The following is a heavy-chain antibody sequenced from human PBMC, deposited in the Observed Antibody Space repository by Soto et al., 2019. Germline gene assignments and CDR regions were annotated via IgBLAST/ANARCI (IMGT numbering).Heavy chain of an antibody. CDR1: GGSISSSSYY. D-gene: IGHD3-3*01. Sequence: SETLSLTCTVSGGSISSSSYYWGWIRQPPGKGLEWIGSIYYSGNAHYNPSLKSRVIISVDRSKDQFSLRLSSVTAADTAVYYCARLTTWSGYYQYNHFYIDFWGKGTTVTVSS. CDR2: IYYSGNA. V-gene: IGHV4-39*01. CDR3: ARLTTWSGYYQYNHFYIDF. J-gene: IGHJ6*03.